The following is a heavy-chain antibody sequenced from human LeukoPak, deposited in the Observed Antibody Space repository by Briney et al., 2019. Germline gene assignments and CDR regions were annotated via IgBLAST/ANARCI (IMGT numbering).Heavy chain of an antibody. CDR1: GFTFSIYA. CDR3: ARDQSGSYYQAYYFDY. D-gene: IGHD1-26*01. Sequence: PGGSLRLSCAASGFTFSIYAMSWVRQAPGKGLEWVSSIISSSSYIYYADSVKGRFTISRDNAKNSLYLQMNRLRAEDTAVYYCARDQSGSYYQAYYFDYWGQGTLVTVSS. CDR2: IISSSSYI. J-gene: IGHJ4*02. V-gene: IGHV3-21*01.